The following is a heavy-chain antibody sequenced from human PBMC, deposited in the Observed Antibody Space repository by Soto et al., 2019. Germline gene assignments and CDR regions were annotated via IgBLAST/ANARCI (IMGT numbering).Heavy chain of an antibody. CDR1: GFTFSSYA. CDR2: ISYDGSNK. Sequence: QPGGSLRLSCAASGFTFSSYAMHWVRQAPGKGLEWVAVISYDGSNKYYADSVKGRFTISRDNSKNTLYLQMNSLRAEDTAVYYCAREVDTAMDYYFDYWGQGTLVTVSS. J-gene: IGHJ4*02. V-gene: IGHV3-30-3*01. D-gene: IGHD5-18*01. CDR3: AREVDTAMDYYFDY.